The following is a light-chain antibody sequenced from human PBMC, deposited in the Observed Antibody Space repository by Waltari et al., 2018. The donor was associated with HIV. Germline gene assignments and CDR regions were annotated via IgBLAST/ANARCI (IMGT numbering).Light chain of an antibody. CDR2: EVS. CDR1: SSDVGSYNL. V-gene: IGLV2-23*02. J-gene: IGLJ3*02. Sequence: QSALTQPASVSGSPGQSITISCTGTSSDVGSYNLVSWYQQPPGKAPKRMIYEVSKRPSGVSKRCSGSKSGNPASLTISGLQAEDEADYYCCSYAGSSTWVFGGGTKLTVL. CDR3: CSYAGSSTWV.